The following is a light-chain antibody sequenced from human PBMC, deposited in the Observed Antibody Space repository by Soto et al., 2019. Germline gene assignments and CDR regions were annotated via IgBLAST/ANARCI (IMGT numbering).Light chain of an antibody. CDR3: CSFARSTTFYV. J-gene: IGLJ1*01. CDR2: EGD. V-gene: IGLV2-23*01. Sequence: SLLTQPASVSGSPGQSITISCRGTSSDVGSSNLVSWYQQHPGKAPKLIIFEGDRRPSGVSGRFSGSKSGNTASLTISGLQAEDEADYYCCSFARSTTFYVFGTGTKVTVL. CDR1: SSDVGSSNL.